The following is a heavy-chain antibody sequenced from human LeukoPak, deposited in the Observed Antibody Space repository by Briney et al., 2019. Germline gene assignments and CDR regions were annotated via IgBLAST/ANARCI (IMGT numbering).Heavy chain of an antibody. J-gene: IGHJ5*02. CDR3: ASGSYSLSWFDP. V-gene: IGHV4-59*01. Sequence: SETLSLTCTVSGGSISSYYWSWIRQPPGKGLECIGYIYYSGSTNYNPSLKSRVTISVDTSKNQFSLKLSSVTAADTAVYYCASGSYSLSWFDPWGQGTLVTVSS. D-gene: IGHD1-26*01. CDR2: IYYSGST. CDR1: GGSISSYY.